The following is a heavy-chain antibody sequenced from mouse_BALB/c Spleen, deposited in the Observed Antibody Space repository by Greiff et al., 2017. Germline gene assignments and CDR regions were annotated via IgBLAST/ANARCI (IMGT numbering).Heavy chain of an antibody. CDR1: GFTFSSFG. D-gene: IGHD2-1*01. CDR2: ISSGSSTI. CDR3: ARDGNYLDY. J-gene: IGHJ2*01. V-gene: IGHV5-17*02. Sequence: EVKVVESGGGLVQPGGSRKLSCAASGFTFSSFGMHWVRQAPEKGLEWVAYISSGSSTIYYADTVKGRFTISRDNPKNTLFLQMTSLRSEDTAMYYCARDGNYLDYWGQGTTLTVSS.